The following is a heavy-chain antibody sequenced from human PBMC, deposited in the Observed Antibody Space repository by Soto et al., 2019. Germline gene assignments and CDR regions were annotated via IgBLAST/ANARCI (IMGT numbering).Heavy chain of an antibody. CDR3: AKRFFGSGSPPGAFDV. V-gene: IGHV3-23*01. J-gene: IGHJ3*01. D-gene: IGHD3-10*01. CDR2: ISSSGNGT. Sequence: EVQLLESGGGLVQPGGSLRLSCAASGFTFSNYAMSWVRQAPGKGLEWVSFISSSGNGTYYADSVKGRFTISRDNSKNTLYVQMNILRAEDTAIYYCAKRFFGSGSPPGAFDVWGQGTMVTVSS. CDR1: GFTFSNYA.